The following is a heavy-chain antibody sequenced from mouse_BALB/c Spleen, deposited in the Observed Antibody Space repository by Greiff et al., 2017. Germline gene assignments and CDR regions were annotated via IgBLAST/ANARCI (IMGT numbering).Heavy chain of an antibody. J-gene: IGHJ1*01. CDR2: IWGDGST. CDR3: AREGGYSTRYFDV. V-gene: IGHV2-6-7*01. Sequence: VQVVESGPGLVAPSQSLSITCTVSGFSLTGYGVNWVRQPPGKGLEWLGMIWGDGSTDYNSALKSRLSISKDNSKSQVFLKMNSLQTDDTARYYCAREGGYSTRYFDVWGAGTTVTVSS. CDR1: GFSLTGYG. D-gene: IGHD3-2*02.